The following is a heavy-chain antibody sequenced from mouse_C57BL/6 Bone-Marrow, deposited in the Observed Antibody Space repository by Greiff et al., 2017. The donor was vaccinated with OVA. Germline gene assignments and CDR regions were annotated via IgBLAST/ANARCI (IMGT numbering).Heavy chain of an antibody. Sequence: EVQLVESGGGLVKPGGSLKLSCAASGFTFSSYAMSWVRQTPEKRLEWVATISDGGSYTYYPDNVKGRFTISRDNAKNNLYLQMSHLKSEDTAMYYCARDDSSGHLDYWGQGTTLTVSS. V-gene: IGHV5-4*01. CDR3: ARDDSSGHLDY. CDR1: GFTFSSYA. D-gene: IGHD3-2*02. CDR2: ISDGGSYT. J-gene: IGHJ2*01.